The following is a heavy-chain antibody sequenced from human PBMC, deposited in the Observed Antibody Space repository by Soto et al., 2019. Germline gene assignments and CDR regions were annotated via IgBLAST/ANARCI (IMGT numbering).Heavy chain of an antibody. CDR3: ARSAWFDP. CDR1: GCTFSSYF. J-gene: IGHJ5*02. V-gene: IGHV3-33*01. Sequence: PGGSLILSCASSGCTFSSYFMHWVRQAPGKGLEWVAVIWYDGSNKYYADSVKGRFTISRDNSKNTLYLQMNSLRAEDTAVYYCARSAWFDPWGQGTLVTVSS. CDR2: IWYDGSNK.